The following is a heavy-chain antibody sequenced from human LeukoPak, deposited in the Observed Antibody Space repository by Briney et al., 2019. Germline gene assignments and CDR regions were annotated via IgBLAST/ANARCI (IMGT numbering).Heavy chain of an antibody. Sequence: PGGSLRLSCAASGFTFSSYAMSWVRQAPGKGLEWVSAISGRGGSTFYAGSVEGRFTISRDNSKNTLYPQMNSLRAEDTALYYCAKSSSGYQDWIFDYWGQGTRVTVSS. CDR3: AKSSSGYQDWIFDY. J-gene: IGHJ4*02. D-gene: IGHD3-22*01. CDR1: GFTFSSYA. CDR2: ISGRGGST. V-gene: IGHV3-23*01.